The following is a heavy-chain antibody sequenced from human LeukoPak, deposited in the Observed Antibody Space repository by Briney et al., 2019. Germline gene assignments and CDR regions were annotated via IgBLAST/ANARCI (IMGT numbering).Heavy chain of an antibody. CDR2: IYYSGST. D-gene: IGHD3-22*01. CDR1: GGSISSYY. CDR3: ARNYYDSSGYPIYYHYLDV. J-gene: IGHJ6*03. V-gene: IGHV4-59*08. Sequence: PSETLSLTCTVSGGSISSYYWSWIRQPPGKGLEWIGYIYYSGSTNYDPSLKSRVTISVDTSKNQFSLKLTSVTAADTAVYYCARNYYDSSGYPIYYHYLDVWGKGTTVTVSS.